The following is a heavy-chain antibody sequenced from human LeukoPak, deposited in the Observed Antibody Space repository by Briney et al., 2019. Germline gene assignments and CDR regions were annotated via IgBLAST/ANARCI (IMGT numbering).Heavy chain of an antibody. Sequence: SGTLRLTFAASGGSIITSNRRSLLRPPPGKGLEWIGEIYHSGSTNYNPSLKSRVTMSVDKSKNQFSLRLSSVTAADTAVYYCGTTDYGAHGCYWGQGTLFTVSS. CDR1: GGSIITSNR. CDR2: IYHSGST. J-gene: IGHJ4*02. CDR3: GTTDYGAHGCY. V-gene: IGHV4-4*02. D-gene: IGHD4-17*01.